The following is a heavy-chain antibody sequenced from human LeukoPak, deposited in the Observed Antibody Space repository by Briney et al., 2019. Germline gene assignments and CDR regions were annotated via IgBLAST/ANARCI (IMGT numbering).Heavy chain of an antibody. CDR2: IYYSGST. J-gene: IGHJ4*02. CDR3: ARQIGGSSSWHIDY. D-gene: IGHD6-13*01. Sequence: SETLSLTCTVSGGSISSSSYYWGWIRQPPGKGLVWIGSIYYSGSTYYNPSLKRRVTISVDTSKNQFSLKLSSVTAADTAVYYCARQIGGSSSWHIDYWGLGTLVTVSS. CDR1: GGSISSSSYY. V-gene: IGHV4-39*01.